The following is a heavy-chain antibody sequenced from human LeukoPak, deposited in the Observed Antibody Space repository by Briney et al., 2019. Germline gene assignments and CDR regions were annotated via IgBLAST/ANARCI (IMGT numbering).Heavy chain of an antibody. Sequence: GGSLRLSCAASGFTFTAHLVHWVRQAPGKGLEWVAVMSSDGNAIFYADSVKGRFTISRDNSKNTLYLQMNSLRAEDTAVYYCARVGVPAAIVSGNWFDPWGQGTLVTVSS. V-gene: IGHV3-30-3*01. CDR2: MSSDGNAI. D-gene: IGHD2-2*02. CDR3: ARVGVPAAIVSGNWFDP. J-gene: IGHJ5*02. CDR1: GFTFTAHL.